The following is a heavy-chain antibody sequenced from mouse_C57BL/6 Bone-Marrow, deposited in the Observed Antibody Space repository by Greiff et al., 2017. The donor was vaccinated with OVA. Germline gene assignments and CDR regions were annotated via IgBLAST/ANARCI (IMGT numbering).Heavy chain of an antibody. D-gene: IGHD1-1*01. CDR3: TTPWTTVVATIDYYAMDY. Sequence: VQLQQSGAELVRPGASVTLSCKASGYTFTDYDMHWVKQTPVHGLEWIGAIDPETGGTAYNQKFKGKAILTADKSSSTAYMELRSLTSEDSAVYYCTTPWTTVVATIDYYAMDYWGRGTSVTVSS. CDR1: GYTFTDYD. CDR2: IDPETGGT. V-gene: IGHV1-15*01. J-gene: IGHJ4*01.